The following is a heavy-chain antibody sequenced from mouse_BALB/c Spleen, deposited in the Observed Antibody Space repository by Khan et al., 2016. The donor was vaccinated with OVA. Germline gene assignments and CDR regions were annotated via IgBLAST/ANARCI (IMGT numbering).Heavy chain of an antibody. Sequence: EVELVASGGGLVQPGGSRKLSCAASGFTFSGFGMHWVRQAPEKGLEWVAYISSGSNTIYYADTVKGRFTISRDNPKNTLFLQMTSLRSEDTAMYFCARTGYYYFDYWGQGTTLTVSS. CDR3: ARTGYYYFDY. D-gene: IGHD2-3*01. J-gene: IGHJ2*01. CDR2: ISSGSNTI. V-gene: IGHV5-17*02. CDR1: GFTFSGFG.